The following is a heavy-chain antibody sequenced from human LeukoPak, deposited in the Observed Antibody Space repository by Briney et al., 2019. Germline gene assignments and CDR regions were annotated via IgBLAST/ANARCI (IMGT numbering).Heavy chain of an antibody. V-gene: IGHV1-8*01. CDR1: GYTFTSYD. J-gene: IGHJ5*02. CDR2: MNPNGGKT. Sequence: ASVKVSCKASGYTFTSYDINWVRQATGQGLEWMGWMNPNGGKTGYAQKFQGRVTMTRNTSISTAYMELSSLRSEDTAVYYCARGRKRNCSGGSCYRFDPWGQGTLVTVSS. CDR3: ARGRKRNCSGGSCYRFDP. D-gene: IGHD2-15*01.